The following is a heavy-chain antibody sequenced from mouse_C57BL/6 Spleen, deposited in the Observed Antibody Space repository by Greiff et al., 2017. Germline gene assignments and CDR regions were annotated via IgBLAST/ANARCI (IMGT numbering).Heavy chain of an antibody. J-gene: IGHJ4*01. CDR1: GFTFSDYG. CDR2: ISRGSSTI. D-gene: IGHD2-5*01. V-gene: IGHV5-17*01. CDR3: ARWGVRFHRDY. Sequence: EVQRVESGGGLVKPGGSLKLSCAASGFTFSDYGMHWVRQAPEQGLEWVAYISRGSSTIYYADTVKGRFTIARDTANNTLFLQMTSLRSEDTAMYYCARWGVRFHRDYWGQGTSVTVSS.